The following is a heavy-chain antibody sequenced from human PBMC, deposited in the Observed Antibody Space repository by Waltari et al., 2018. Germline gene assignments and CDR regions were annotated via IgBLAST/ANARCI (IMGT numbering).Heavy chain of an antibody. CDR1: GGSISSYY. J-gene: IGHJ4*02. CDR3: ARQWRWLQSPLDY. D-gene: IGHD5-12*01. CDR2: IYTSGST. Sequence: QVQLQESGPGLVKPSETLSLTCPAPGGSISSYYWSWIRQPAGKGLEWIGRIYTSGSTNYNPSLKSRVTMSVDTSKNQFSLKLSSVTAADTAVYYCARQWRWLQSPLDYWGQGTLVTVSS. V-gene: IGHV4-4*07.